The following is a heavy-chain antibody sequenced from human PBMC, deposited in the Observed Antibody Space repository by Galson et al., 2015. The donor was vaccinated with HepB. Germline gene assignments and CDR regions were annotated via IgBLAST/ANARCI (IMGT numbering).Heavy chain of an antibody. J-gene: IGHJ4*02. V-gene: IGHV1-69*02. CDR2: IIPILGIA. CDR3: ARAPAIGQRGFDY. Sequence: SCKASGGTFSSYTISWVRQAPGQGLEWMGRIIPILGIANYAQKFQGRVTITADKSTSTAYMELSSLRSEDTAVYYCARAPAIGQRGFDYWGQGTLVTVSS. D-gene: IGHD3-16*01. CDR1: GGTFSSYT.